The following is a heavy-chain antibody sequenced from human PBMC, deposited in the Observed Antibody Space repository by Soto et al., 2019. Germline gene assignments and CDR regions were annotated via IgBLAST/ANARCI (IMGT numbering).Heavy chain of an antibody. V-gene: IGHV3-73*01. Sequence: TGGSLRLSCAASGFTFSGSAMHWVRQASGKGLEWVGRIRSKANSYATAYAASVKGRFTISRDDSKNTAYLQMNSLKTEDTAVYYCTRAEYSSSYGRGWRISIPADMDVWGQGTTVTVSS. D-gene: IGHD6-6*01. CDR1: GFTFSGSA. J-gene: IGHJ6*02. CDR2: IRSKANSYAT. CDR3: TRAEYSSSYGRGWRISIPADMDV.